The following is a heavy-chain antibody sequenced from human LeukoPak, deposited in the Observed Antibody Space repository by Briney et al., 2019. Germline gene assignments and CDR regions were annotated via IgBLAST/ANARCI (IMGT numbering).Heavy chain of an antibody. J-gene: IGHJ4*02. Sequence: PGGSLRLSCEASGFTLSSYSMSWVRQAPGKGLEWVSSISSSSSHIYYADSVKGRFTISRDNAKNSLYLQMNSLRAEDTAVYYCARAFRGYSSLSPYDYWGQGTLVTVSS. CDR2: ISSSSSHI. D-gene: IGHD6-13*01. V-gene: IGHV3-21*01. CDR3: ARAFRGYSSLSPYDY. CDR1: GFTLSSYS.